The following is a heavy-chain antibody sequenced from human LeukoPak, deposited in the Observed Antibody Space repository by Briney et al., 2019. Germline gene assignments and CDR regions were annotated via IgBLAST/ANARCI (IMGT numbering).Heavy chain of an antibody. CDR3: AKGYSGSYYGWFDP. Sequence: PGGSLRLSCAASGFTFSSYGMHWVRQAPGKGLEWVAFIRYDGSNKYYADSVKGRFTISRDNSKNTLYLQMNSLRAEDTAVYYCAKGYSGSYYGWFDPWGQGTLVTVSS. D-gene: IGHD1-26*01. V-gene: IGHV3-30*02. CDR1: GFTFSSYG. CDR2: IRYDGSNK. J-gene: IGHJ5*02.